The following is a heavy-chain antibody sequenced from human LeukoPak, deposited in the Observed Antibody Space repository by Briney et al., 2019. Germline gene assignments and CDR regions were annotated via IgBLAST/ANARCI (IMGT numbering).Heavy chain of an antibody. D-gene: IGHD2-2*01. Sequence: PGESLRLSCAASGFTFSGSGMHWVRQAPGKGLEWVAFIRYHGSDKFYADSVKGRFTISRDNSKNTLYLQMNSLRPEDTSVYYCARSPTSCYFDYWGQGTLVTVSS. CDR1: GFTFSGSG. V-gene: IGHV3-30*02. CDR2: IRYHGSDK. J-gene: IGHJ4*02. CDR3: ARSPTSCYFDY.